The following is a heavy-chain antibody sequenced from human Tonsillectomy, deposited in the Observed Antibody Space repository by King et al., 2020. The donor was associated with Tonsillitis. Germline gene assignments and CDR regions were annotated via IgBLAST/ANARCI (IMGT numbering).Heavy chain of an antibody. Sequence: VQLQQWGAGLLKPSETLSLTCAVYGGSFSGYYWSWIRQPPGKGLEWIGEINHSGSTNYNPSPKSRVTISVDTSKNQFSLKLSSVTAADTAVYYCAREFGIVVVVAATGGGMDVWGQGTTVTVSS. V-gene: IGHV4-34*01. CDR1: GGSFSGYY. CDR2: INHSGST. J-gene: IGHJ6*02. CDR3: AREFGIVVVVAATGGGMDV. D-gene: IGHD2-15*01.